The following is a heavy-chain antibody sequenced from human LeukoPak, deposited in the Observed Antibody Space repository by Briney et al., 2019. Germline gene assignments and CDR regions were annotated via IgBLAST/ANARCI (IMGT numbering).Heavy chain of an antibody. CDR1: GGSISSYY. CDR3: ARKSLRQNYFDY. CDR2: LHSSGST. V-gene: IGHV4-4*07. J-gene: IGHJ4*02. D-gene: IGHD5/OR15-5a*01. Sequence: SETLSLTCTVSGGSISSYYWNWIRQPAGKGLEWIGRLHSSGSTNYSPSLKSRVTLSLDTFKNQFSLNLSSVTAADTAVYYCARKSLRQNYFDYWGQGILVTVSS.